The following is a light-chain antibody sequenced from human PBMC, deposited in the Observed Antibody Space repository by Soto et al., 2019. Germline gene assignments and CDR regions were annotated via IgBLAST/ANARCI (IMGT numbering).Light chain of an antibody. J-gene: IGKJ5*01. CDR1: QTISSN. Sequence: EIVMTQSPGTLSLSPGEGATLSCRASQTISSNLAWYQQKPGQAPRLLVYGASTRATGVPARFSGSGSGTDFTLTISSLEPEDFALYYCQQRNNWPPITFGQGTRLEIK. CDR3: QQRNNWPPIT. CDR2: GAS. V-gene: IGKV3-11*01.